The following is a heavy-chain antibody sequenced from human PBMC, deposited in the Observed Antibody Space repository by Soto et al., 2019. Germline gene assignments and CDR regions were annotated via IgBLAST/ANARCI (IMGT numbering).Heavy chain of an antibody. D-gene: IGHD5-18*01. Sequence: SETLSLTCAVYGGSFSGYYWSWIRQPPGKGLEWIGEINHSGSTNYNPSLKSRVTISVDTSKNQFSLKLSSVTAADTAVYYCARVYSYRYYYFGMDVWGQGTTVTVSS. J-gene: IGHJ6*02. CDR2: INHSGST. V-gene: IGHV4-34*01. CDR1: GGSFSGYY. CDR3: ARVYSYRYYYFGMDV.